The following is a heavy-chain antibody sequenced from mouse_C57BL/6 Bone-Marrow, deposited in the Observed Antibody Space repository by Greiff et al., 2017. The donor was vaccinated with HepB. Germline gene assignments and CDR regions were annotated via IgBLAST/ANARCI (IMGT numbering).Heavy chain of an antibody. Sequence: VKLQESGAELVKPGASVKMSCKASGYTFTTYPIEWMKQNHGKSLEWIGNFHPYNDDTKYNEKFKGKATLTVEKSSSTVYLELSRLTSDDSAVYYCARTYYGSPGYFDYWGQGTTLTVSS. D-gene: IGHD1-1*01. CDR3: ARTYYGSPGYFDY. V-gene: IGHV1-47*01. CDR1: GYTFTTYP. J-gene: IGHJ2*01. CDR2: FHPYNDDT.